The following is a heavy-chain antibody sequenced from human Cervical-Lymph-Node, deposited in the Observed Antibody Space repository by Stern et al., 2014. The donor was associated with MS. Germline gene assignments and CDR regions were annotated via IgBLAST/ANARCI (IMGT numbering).Heavy chain of an antibody. CDR1: GCTFGSHS. V-gene: IGHV3-30-3*01. CDR2: SSYDGSIQ. J-gene: IGHJ4*02. CDR3: ARPAAARYFDY. Sequence: VQLVESGGGVVKPGRSLRLSCATSGCTFGSHSMHWVRQVPGKGLEWVAISSYDGSIQPYADSVKGRFTISRDNSNNTLYLQMNSLRIEDTAMYYCARPAAARYFDYWGQGSQVTVSS. D-gene: IGHD6-25*01.